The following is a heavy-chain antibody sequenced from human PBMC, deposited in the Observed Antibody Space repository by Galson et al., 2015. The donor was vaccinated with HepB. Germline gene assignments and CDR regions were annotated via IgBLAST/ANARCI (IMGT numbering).Heavy chain of an antibody. CDR3: APVVGSTWYSYHFYGVDV. CDR2: HSPIDSDT. D-gene: IGHD6-13*01. CDR1: GFSFPKYW. V-gene: IGHV5-51*01. J-gene: IGHJ6*02. Sequence: QPGAEVKKPGDSLKISCTGSGFSFPKYWIGWVRQMPGKGLEWLGIHSPIDSDTKYRPTFPGQVTISADESINTAYLQWSSLKASDTPIFYCAPVVGSTWYSYHFYGVDVWGQGTTVTVSS.